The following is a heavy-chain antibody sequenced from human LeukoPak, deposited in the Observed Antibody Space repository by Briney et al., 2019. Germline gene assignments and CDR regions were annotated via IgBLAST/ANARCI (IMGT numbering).Heavy chain of an antibody. CDR3: ARALPVFSSGWFVYFDY. J-gene: IGHJ4*02. Sequence: ASVKVSRKASGYTFTGYYMHWVRQAPGQGLEWMGWINPNSGGTNYAQKFQGRVTMTRDTSISTAYMELSRLRSDDTAVYYCARALPVFSSGWFVYFDYWGQGTLVTVSS. CDR1: GYTFTGYY. CDR2: INPNSGGT. V-gene: IGHV1-2*02. D-gene: IGHD6-19*01.